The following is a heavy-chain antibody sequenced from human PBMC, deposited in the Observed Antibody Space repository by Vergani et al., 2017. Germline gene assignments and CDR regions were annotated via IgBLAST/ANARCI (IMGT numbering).Heavy chain of an antibody. Sequence: QVQLQESGPGLVKPSETLSLTCTVSGGSISSYYWSWIRQPPGKGLEWIGYIYYSGSTNYNPSLKSRVTISVDTSKNQFSLKLSSVTAADTAMYYCARRGDRILSQGMDVWGQGP. V-gene: IGHV4-59*01. CDR3: ARRGDRILSQGMDV. J-gene: IGHJ6*02. CDR1: GGSISSYY. D-gene: IGHD2-15*01. CDR2: IYYSGST.